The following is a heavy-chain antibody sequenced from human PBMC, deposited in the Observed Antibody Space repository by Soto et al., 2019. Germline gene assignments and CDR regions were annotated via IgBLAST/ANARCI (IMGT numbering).Heavy chain of an antibody. D-gene: IGHD2-15*01. V-gene: IGHV4-4*07. CDR2: IFLTGTT. CDR1: GGSFRSYY. Sequence: QVHLQESGPGLMKPSETLSLTCTVSGGSFRSYYWNWIRQPAGKGLEWLGRIFLTGTTNYSPSLKSRVSMSVDTSRNQFSLELRSVTASDTAVYYCARAGCSESGCCEYFFSHWGRGILVTVSS. CDR3: ARAGCSESGCCEYFFSH. J-gene: IGHJ4*02.